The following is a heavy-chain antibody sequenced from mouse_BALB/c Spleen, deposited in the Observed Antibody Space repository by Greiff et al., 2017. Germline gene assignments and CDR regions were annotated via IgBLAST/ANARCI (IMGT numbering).Heavy chain of an antibody. CDR1: GYSITSDYA. V-gene: IGHV3-2*02. CDR2: ISYSGST. CDR3: ARETGPDWYFDV. Sequence: EVQRVESGPGLVKPSQSLSLTCTVTGYSITSDYAWNWIRQFPGNKLEWMGYISYSGSTSYNPSLKSRISITRDTSKNQFFLQLNSVTTEDTATYYCARETGPDWYFDVWGAGTTVTVSS. J-gene: IGHJ1*01.